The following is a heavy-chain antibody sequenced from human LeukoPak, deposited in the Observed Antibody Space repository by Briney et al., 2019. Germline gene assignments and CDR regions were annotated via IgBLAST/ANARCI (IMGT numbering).Heavy chain of an antibody. V-gene: IGHV4-30-2*01. J-gene: IGHJ4*02. Sequence: SETLSLTCAISGGSISSSGYSWSWIRQPPGKGLEWIGYIYHSAGTYYNPSLKSRVTISVDRSSNQFSLKLTSVTAADTAVYYCARTVTTTHFDYWGQGTLVTVSS. CDR2: IYHSAGT. CDR1: GGSISSSGYS. D-gene: IGHD4-11*01. CDR3: ARTVTTTHFDY.